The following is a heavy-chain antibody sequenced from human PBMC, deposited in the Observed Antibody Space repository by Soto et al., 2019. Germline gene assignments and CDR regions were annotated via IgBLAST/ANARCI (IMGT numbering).Heavy chain of an antibody. V-gene: IGHV5-10-1*01. CDR2: IDPSDSYT. J-gene: IGHJ5*02. D-gene: IGHD3-22*01. CDR1: GYSFTSYW. Sequence: GESLKISCKGSGYSFTSYWISWVRQMPGKGLEWMGRIDPSDSYTNYSPSFQGHVTISADKSISTAYLQWSSLKASDTAMYYWARRPTDDSSGYPFDPWGQGTLVTVSS. CDR3: ARRPTDDSSGYPFDP.